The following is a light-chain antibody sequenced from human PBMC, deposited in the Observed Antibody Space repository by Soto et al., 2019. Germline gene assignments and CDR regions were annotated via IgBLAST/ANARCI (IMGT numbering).Light chain of an antibody. CDR3: QQYTNWPPNT. V-gene: IGKV3-15*01. CDR1: QRVYSN. J-gene: IGKJ5*01. CDR2: GAS. Sequence: EKLMTPSPNTLSLSPGENATLPLTASQRVYSNLAWYQQRPGQAPRLLIYGASTRATGVPARFSGRGSGTEFTLTISSLQSEDFAVYYCQQYTNWPPNTFGQGTRLEIK.